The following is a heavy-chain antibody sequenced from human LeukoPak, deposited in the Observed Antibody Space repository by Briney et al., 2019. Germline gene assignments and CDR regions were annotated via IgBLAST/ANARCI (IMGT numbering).Heavy chain of an antibody. J-gene: IGHJ6*02. Sequence: GGSLRLSCAASGFTFSSYAMSWVRQAPGKGLEWVSAISGSGGSTYCADSVKGRFTISRDNSKNTLYLQMNSLRAEDTAVYYCAKDNSRLVTLYHYYYYGMDVWGQGTTVTVSS. CDR3: AKDNSRLVTLYHYYYYGMDV. V-gene: IGHV3-23*01. CDR2: ISGSGGST. CDR1: GFTFSSYA. D-gene: IGHD4-23*01.